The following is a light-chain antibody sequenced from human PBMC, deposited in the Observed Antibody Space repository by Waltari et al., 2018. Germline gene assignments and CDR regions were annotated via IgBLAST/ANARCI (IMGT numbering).Light chain of an antibody. CDR3: MQGTHRPWT. CDR1: QSLVHSDGNTY. J-gene: IGKJ1*01. V-gene: IGKV2-30*02. CDR2: RVS. Sequence: DVVMTQSPLSLPVTLGQPASISCRSSQSLVHSDGNTYLNWFQQRPGQSPRRLFYRVSNRDSGVPDRFSGRGSGTDFTLKISRVEAEDVGVYYCMQGTHRPWTFGQGTKVEIK.